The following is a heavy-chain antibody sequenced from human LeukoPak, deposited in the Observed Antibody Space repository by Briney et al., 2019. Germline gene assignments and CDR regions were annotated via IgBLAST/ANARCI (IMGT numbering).Heavy chain of an antibody. CDR2: IYSAGFT. J-gene: IGHJ6*02. V-gene: IGHV3-66*01. CDR3: ARDREVKHQMPWSRATIIYGMDV. CDR1: GFSVSNNY. D-gene: IGHD2-2*01. Sequence: GGSLRLSCDASGFSVSNNYMTWVRQAPGKGLEWVSSIYSAGFTYYADSVRGRFTISRDNSKNTLYLQMNSLTAEDTAVYFCARDREVKHQMPWSRATIIYGMDVWGQGTTVTVSS.